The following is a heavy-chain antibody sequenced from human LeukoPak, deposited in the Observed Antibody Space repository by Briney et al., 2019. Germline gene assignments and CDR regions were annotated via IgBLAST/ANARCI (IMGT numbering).Heavy chain of an antibody. CDR1: GGSFSGYY. J-gene: IGHJ4*02. D-gene: IGHD6-19*01. Sequence: SETLSLTCAVFGGSFSGYYWGWIRQPPGKGLEWIGSIYHSGSTYYNPSLKSRVTISVDTSKNQFSLKLSSVTAADTAVYYCARVAAVAQGLFDYWGQGTLVTVSS. V-gene: IGHV4-38-2*01. CDR3: ARVAAVAQGLFDY. CDR2: IYHSGST.